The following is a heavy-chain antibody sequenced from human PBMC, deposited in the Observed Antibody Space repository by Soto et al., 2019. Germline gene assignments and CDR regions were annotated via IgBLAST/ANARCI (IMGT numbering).Heavy chain of an antibody. CDR3: ARNMDYYYGRGSGNGHGV. CDR1: GYTFTAYH. CDR2: INPKFGDT. Sequence: QVQLVQSGAEVKEPGDSVRVSCEASGYTFTAYHIHWVRQAPGQGLEWMGWINPKFGDTTYAQDFQGRVSMTRDMSISTVYMELSRLTSDDTAIYYCARNMDYYYGRGSGNGHGVGGQGTTFTVFS. D-gene: IGHD3-10*02. J-gene: IGHJ6*02. V-gene: IGHV1-2*02.